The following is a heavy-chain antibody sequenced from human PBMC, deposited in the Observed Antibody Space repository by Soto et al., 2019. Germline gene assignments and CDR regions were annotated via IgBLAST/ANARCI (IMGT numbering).Heavy chain of an antibody. CDR1: GFTFSSYA. V-gene: IGHV3-23*01. CDR2: ICSNGGAT. D-gene: IGHD2-15*01. CDR3: AKGRTGSCYSTIGH. J-gene: IGHJ4*02. Sequence: GGSLRLSCAASGFTFSSYAMSWVRQAPGKGLEWVSAICSNGGATYYADSVKGRLTISRDISNKTLFLQMNSLRAEDTAVYYCAKGRTGSCYSTIGHWGRGTLVTVSS.